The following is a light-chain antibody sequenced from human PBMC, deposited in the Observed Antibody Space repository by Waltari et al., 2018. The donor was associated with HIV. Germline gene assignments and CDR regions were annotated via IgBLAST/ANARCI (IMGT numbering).Light chain of an antibody. V-gene: IGLV2-11*01. CDR3: RSYVGRNTLL. CDR1: SSDVGGVNY. CDR2: DVT. J-gene: IGLJ2*01. Sequence: QSALTQPRAVSGSPGQSVTISCTGTSSDVGGVNYVSWYQQYPGRAPNLMVYDVTKRPSGIPDRLSCSKAGCTASLAISALQANDAAAYYCRSYVGRNTLLFGGGTTLTVL.